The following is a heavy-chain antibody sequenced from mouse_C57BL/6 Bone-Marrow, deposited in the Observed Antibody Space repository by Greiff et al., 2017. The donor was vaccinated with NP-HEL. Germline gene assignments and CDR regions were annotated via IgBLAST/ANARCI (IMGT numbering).Heavy chain of an antibody. J-gene: IGHJ3*01. CDR1: GFTFSSYG. CDR2: ISSGGSYT. Sequence: EVKVVESGGDLVKPGGSLKLSCAASGFTFSSYGMSWVRQTPDKRLEWVATISSGGSYTYYPDSVKGRFTISRDNAKNTLYLQMSSLKSEDTAMYYCARQGVEGFAYWGQGTLVTVSA. CDR3: ARQGVEGFAY. D-gene: IGHD1-1*02. V-gene: IGHV5-6*01.